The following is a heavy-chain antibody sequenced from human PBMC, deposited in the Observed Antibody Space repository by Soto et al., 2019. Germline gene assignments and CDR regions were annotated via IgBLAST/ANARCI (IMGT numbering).Heavy chain of an antibody. CDR1: GFTFGEYT. CDR2: ISWDGRNT. J-gene: IGHJ4*02. V-gene: IGHV3-43*01. CDR3: AKEMGTILFDF. Sequence: EVQLVESGGVVVQPGGSLRLSCAASGFTFGEYTMHWVRQAPGKGLEWVSLISWDGRNTYYADSVKGRFAIFRDNSKNSLYLQMNSLRTEDTALYYCAKEMGTILFDFWGQGTLVTVSS. D-gene: IGHD1-1*01.